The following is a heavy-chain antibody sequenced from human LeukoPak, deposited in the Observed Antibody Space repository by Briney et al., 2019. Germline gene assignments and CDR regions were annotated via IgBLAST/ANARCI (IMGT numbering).Heavy chain of an antibody. CDR3: ARVSSSWYQDWYFDL. CDR2: IDTSGNT. J-gene: IGHJ2*01. Sequence: SETLSLTCTVSGGSISSYYWSWIRQPAGKGLEWIGRIDTSGNTNYKPSLKSRVTMSVDTSKNQLCLKLSSVTAADTAVYYCARVSSSWYQDWYFDLWGRGTLVTVSS. D-gene: IGHD6-13*01. CDR1: GGSISSYY. V-gene: IGHV4-4*07.